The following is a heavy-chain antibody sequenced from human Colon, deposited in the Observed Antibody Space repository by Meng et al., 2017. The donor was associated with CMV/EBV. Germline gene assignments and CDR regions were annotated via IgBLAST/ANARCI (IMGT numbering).Heavy chain of an antibody. CDR3: ARSRGGYNWV. Sequence: SETLSLTCTVSGGSVSSGSYYWSWIRQPPGKGLEWIGYIYYSGSTNYNPSLKSRVTISVDTSKNQFSLKLSSVTAADTAVYYCARSRGGYNWVWGQGTLVTVSS. CDR2: IYYSGST. D-gene: IGHD5-24*01. J-gene: IGHJ4*02. CDR1: GGSVSSGSYY. V-gene: IGHV4-61*01.